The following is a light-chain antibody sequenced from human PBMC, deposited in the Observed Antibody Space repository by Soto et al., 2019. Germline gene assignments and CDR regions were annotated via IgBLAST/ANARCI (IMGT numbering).Light chain of an antibody. V-gene: IGLV2-14*01. CDR2: DVS. CDR3: ASYTTSTTRYL. Sequence: QSVLNQASSVFRSPGQSITISCTGTNSDIGAYNYVSWLQQHPGKAPKLMVYDVSARPSGVSNRFSGSKSVNTASLTISGLQAEDEADDYCASYTTSTTRYLFGTGTKVTVL. J-gene: IGLJ1*01. CDR1: NSDIGAYNY.